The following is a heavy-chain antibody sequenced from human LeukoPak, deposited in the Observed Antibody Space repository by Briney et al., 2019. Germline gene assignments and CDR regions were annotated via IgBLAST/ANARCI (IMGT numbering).Heavy chain of an antibody. J-gene: IGHJ4*02. CDR1: GFTFSSYG. D-gene: IGHD3-10*01. CDR3: ARDSRITMVREVSSFDY. Sequence: PGGSLRLSCAASGFTFSSYGMHWVRQAPGKGLGWVAVIWYDGSNKYYADSVKGRFTISRDNSKNTLYLQMNSLRAEDTAVYYCARDSRITMVREVSSFDYWGQGTLVTVSS. V-gene: IGHV3-33*01. CDR2: IWYDGSNK.